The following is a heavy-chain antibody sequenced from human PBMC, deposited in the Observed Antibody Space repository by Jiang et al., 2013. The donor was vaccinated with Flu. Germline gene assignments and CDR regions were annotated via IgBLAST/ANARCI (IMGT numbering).Heavy chain of an antibody. D-gene: IGHD3-10*01. CDR3: AYRKFRELYFDY. CDR1: GLSLSTSGVG. CDR2: IYWDDDK. J-gene: IGHJ4*02. V-gene: IGHV2-5*02. Sequence: KPTQTLTLTCTFSGLSLSTSGVGVGWIRQSPGKALEWLALIYWDDDKRYSPSLKSRLTITKDTPKNQVVLTMTNMDPVDTATYYCAYRKFRELYFDYWGQGTLVTVSS.